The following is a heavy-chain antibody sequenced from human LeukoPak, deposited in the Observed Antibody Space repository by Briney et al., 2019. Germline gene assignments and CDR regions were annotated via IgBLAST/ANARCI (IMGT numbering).Heavy chain of an antibody. CDR1: GFTFSAYA. J-gene: IGHJ5*02. CDR3: AKHLGWGPSGSNWFDP. D-gene: IGHD6-25*01. V-gene: IGHV3-23*01. CDR2: ISASGSST. Sequence: GGSLRLSCVASGFTFSAYAMSWVRQAPGKGLEWVSGISASGSSTYYADSVEGRSTISRDNSKNTLYLQMNSLRAEDTAVYYCAKHLGWGPSGSNWFDPWGQGTLVTVS.